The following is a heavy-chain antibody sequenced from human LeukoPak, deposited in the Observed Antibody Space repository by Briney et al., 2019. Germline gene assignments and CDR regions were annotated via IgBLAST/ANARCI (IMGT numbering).Heavy chain of an antibody. CDR3: ARVSRGYSYGFWAFDI. V-gene: IGHV4-59*01. D-gene: IGHD5-18*01. CDR2: VYYSGST. J-gene: IGHJ3*02. Sequence: SETLSLTCTVSGGFISSYYWSWIRQPPGKGLEWIGYVYYSGSTNYNPSLKSRVTISVDTSKNQFSLKLSSVTAADTAVYYCARVSRGYSYGFWAFDIWGQGTMVTVSS. CDR1: GGFISSYY.